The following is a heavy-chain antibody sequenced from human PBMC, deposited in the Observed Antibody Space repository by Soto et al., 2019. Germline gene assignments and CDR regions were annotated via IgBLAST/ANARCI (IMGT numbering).Heavy chain of an antibody. V-gene: IGHV1-69*13. D-gene: IGHD3-9*01. CDR3: ARSYGGRYDILTGYSGGYYYYYGMDV. J-gene: IGHJ6*02. CDR2: IIPIFGTA. Sequence: AVKVSCKASGGTFSIYAISGVLQSPGQWLEWMGGIIPIFGTANYAQKFQGRVTITADESTSTAYMELSSLRSEDTAVYYCARSYGGRYDILTGYSGGYYYYYGMDVWGQGTTVTVSS. CDR1: GGTFSIYA.